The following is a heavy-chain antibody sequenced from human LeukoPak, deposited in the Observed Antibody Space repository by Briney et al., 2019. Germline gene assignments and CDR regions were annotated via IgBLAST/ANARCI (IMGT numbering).Heavy chain of an antibody. CDR1: GYSISSGYY. D-gene: IGHD3-10*01. J-gene: IGHJ3*02. CDR2: IYHSGST. CDR3: ARTMVRGFDAFDI. V-gene: IGHV4-38-2*02. Sequence: SETVSLTCTVSGYSISSGYYWGWIRQPPGKGLEWIGSIYHSGSTYYNPSLKSRVTISVDTSKNQLSLKLSSVTAADTAVYYCARTMVRGFDAFDIWGQGTMVTVSS.